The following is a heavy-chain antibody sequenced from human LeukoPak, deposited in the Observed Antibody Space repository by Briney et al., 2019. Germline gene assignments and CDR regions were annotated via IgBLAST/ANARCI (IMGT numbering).Heavy chain of an antibody. Sequence: GGSLRLSCAASGFTFSVSVMNWVRQAPGKGLEWVSGVSSSGSNTYYAESVKGRFTISRDNHKNTLYLQMNSLRAEDTAVYYCANHGGVRRGIFDYWGQGTLVTVSS. CDR3: ANHGGVRRGIFDY. D-gene: IGHD3-3*01. V-gene: IGHV3-23*05. J-gene: IGHJ4*02. CDR1: GFTFSVSV. CDR2: VSSSGSNT.